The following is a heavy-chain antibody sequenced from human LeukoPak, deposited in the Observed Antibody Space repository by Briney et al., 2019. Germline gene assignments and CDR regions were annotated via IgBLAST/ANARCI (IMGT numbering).Heavy chain of an antibody. J-gene: IGHJ4*02. D-gene: IGHD3-10*01. Sequence: GGSLRLSCAASGFIFSNSGMHWVRQAPGKGLEWVTVIYTDRSTKYYADSVKGRFTISRDNSQNTLYLQMNSLRAEDTAVYYCARNSGGRRYYFTEWGQGTLVTVSS. CDR2: IYTDRSTK. V-gene: IGHV3-33*01. CDR1: GFIFSNSG. CDR3: ARNSGGRRYYFTE.